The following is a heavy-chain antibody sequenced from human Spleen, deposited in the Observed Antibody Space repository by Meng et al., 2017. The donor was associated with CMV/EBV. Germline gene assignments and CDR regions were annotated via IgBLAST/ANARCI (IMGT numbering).Heavy chain of an antibody. D-gene: IGHD3-9*01. CDR1: NCF. J-gene: IGHJ3*02. V-gene: IGHV4-59*03. CDR3: AGGKSYDILTGYLPLIDAFDI. Sequence: NCFWSWIRPPPGRGLEWIGHIYYSGTTNYKPSLKSRVTISVDTSKNQFSLKLSSVTAADTAVYYCAGGKSYDILTGYLPLIDAFDIWGQGTMVTVSS. CDR2: IYYSGTT.